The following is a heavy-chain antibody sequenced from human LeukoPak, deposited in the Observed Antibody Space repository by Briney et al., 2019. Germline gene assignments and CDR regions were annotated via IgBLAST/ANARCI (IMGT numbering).Heavy chain of an antibody. V-gene: IGHV3-15*01. J-gene: IGHJ3*01. D-gene: IGHD3-9*01. Sequence: PGGSLRLSCAASGLPFSNAWMSWVRQAPGKGLEWVGRIKGKIDGGTKDHAAPVKGRFTISRDDSKNTLYLQMNSLKTEDTDVYYCTTVGLYDILTGHYHDSFDRWGQGTMVTVSS. CDR3: TTVGLYDILTGHYHDSFDR. CDR2: IKGKIDGGTK. CDR1: GLPFSNAW.